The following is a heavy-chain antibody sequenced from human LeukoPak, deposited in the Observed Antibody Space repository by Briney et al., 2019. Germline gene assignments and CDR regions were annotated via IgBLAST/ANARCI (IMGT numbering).Heavy chain of an antibody. CDR1: GFTFTTYE. CDR2: ISSSAGTI. D-gene: IGHD1-26*01. V-gene: IGHV3-48*03. CDR3: TRGRGSTLR. Sequence: GGSLRLSCAASGFTFTTYEMNWVRQAPGKGLEWVSYISSSAGTIYYADSVRGRFTISRDSSKNSLYLQMNSLRVEDTAVYYCTRGRGSTLRWGKGALVTVSS. J-gene: IGHJ4*02.